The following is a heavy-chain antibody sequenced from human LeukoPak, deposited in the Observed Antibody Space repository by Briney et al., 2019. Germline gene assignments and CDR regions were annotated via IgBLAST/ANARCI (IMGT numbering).Heavy chain of an antibody. Sequence: GASVKVSCKASGYTFTSYDINWVRQATGQGLEWMGWMNPNSGNTGYAQKFQGRVTMTRNTSISTAYMELSSLRSEDTAVYYCVVDSGYDPLPRWGYWGQGTLVTVSS. CDR2: MNPNSGNT. CDR3: VVDSGYDPLPRWGY. J-gene: IGHJ4*02. CDR1: GYTFTSYD. D-gene: IGHD5-12*01. V-gene: IGHV1-8*01.